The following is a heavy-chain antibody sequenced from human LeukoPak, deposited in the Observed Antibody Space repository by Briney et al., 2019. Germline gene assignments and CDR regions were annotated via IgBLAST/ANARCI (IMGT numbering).Heavy chain of an antibody. CDR3: ARSYCTNGVCYTYHYYMDV. D-gene: IGHD2-8*01. Sequence: PGGSLRLSCAASGFTFSSYSMNWVRQAPGKGLEWVSYISSSSTIYYADSVKGRFTISRDNAKSSLYLQMNSLRAEDTAVYYCARSYCTNGVCYTYHYYMDVWGKGTTVTVSS. J-gene: IGHJ6*03. V-gene: IGHV3-48*01. CDR2: ISSSSTI. CDR1: GFTFSSYS.